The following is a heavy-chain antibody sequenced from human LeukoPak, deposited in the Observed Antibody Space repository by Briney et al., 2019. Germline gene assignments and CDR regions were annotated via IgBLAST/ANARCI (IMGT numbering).Heavy chain of an antibody. CDR3: ATTTVTSHYYYYYMDV. CDR2: INHSGST. Sequence: PSETLSLTCAVYGGSFSGYYWSWIRQPPGKGLEWIAEINHSGSTNYNPSLKSRVTISVDTSKNQFSLKLSSVTAADTAVYYCATTTVTSHYYYYYMDVWGKGTTVTVSS. CDR1: GGSFSGYY. J-gene: IGHJ6*03. D-gene: IGHD4-17*01. V-gene: IGHV4-34*01.